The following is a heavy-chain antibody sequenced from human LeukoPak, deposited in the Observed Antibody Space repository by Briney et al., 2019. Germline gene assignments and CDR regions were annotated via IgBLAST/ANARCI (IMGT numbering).Heavy chain of an antibody. CDR1: GFTFSSYS. J-gene: IGHJ4*02. Sequence: PGGSLSLSCAASGFTFSSYSMNWVRQAPGKGLEWVSYISSSSSTIYYADSVKGRFTISRDNAKNSLYLQMNSLRDEDTAVYYCARARDHYDSSGPTLDYWGQGTLVTVSS. D-gene: IGHD3-22*01. CDR3: ARARDHYDSSGPTLDY. CDR2: ISSSSSTI. V-gene: IGHV3-48*02.